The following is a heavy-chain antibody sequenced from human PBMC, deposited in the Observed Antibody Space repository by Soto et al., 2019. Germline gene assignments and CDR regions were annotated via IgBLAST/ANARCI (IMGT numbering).Heavy chain of an antibody. CDR2: IFHSLGA. J-gene: IGHJ4*02. Sequence: TVSGGSTTSDYWSWIRQPPGKGLEWLGYIFHSLGAKYNPSLGSRGTISLDTSKNQLSLSLRSVTAADTAIYFCVRDLNGSGDYWGQGTLVTVSP. D-gene: IGHD3-10*01. CDR3: VRDLNGSGDY. CDR1: GGSTTSDY. V-gene: IGHV4-59*01.